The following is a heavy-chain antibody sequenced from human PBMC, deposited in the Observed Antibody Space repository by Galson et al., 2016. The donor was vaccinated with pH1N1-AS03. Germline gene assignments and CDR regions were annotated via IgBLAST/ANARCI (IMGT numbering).Heavy chain of an antibody. CDR2: ISGSGGST. V-gene: IGHV3-23*01. Sequence: SLRLSCAASGFTLSIYAMSWVRQAPGKGREWVSVISGSGGSTYYADSVKGRFTISRDNSKNTLYLQMNSLRAEDTAVYYCAGVRGGVVITFGGVPYFDYWGQGTLVTVSS. CDR1: GFTLSIYA. D-gene: IGHD3-16*01. CDR3: AGVRGGVVITFGGVPYFDY. J-gene: IGHJ4*02.